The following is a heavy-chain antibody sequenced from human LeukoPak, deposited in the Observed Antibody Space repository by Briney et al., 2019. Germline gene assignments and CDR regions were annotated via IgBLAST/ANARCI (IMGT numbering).Heavy chain of an antibody. Sequence: GGSLRLSCAASGFTFSSFWMTWVRQAPGKGLEWVANIKQDGSDKYYVDSVKGRFTLSRDNAKNSLFLQTNSLRAEDTAVYYCAREQLVTGLDVWGQGTTVTVSS. CDR1: GFTFSSFW. CDR3: AREQLVTGLDV. V-gene: IGHV3-7*01. CDR2: IKQDGSDK. J-gene: IGHJ6*02. D-gene: IGHD6-6*01.